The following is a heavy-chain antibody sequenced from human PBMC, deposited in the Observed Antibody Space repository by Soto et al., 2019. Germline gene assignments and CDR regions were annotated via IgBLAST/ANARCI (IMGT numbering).Heavy chain of an antibody. CDR3: AHTRITMVRGVYDY. J-gene: IGHJ4*02. V-gene: IGHV2-5*01. D-gene: IGHD3-10*01. CDR2: IYWNDDK. Sequence: SGPTLVNPTQTLTLTCTFSGFSLSTSGVGVGWIRQPPGKALEWLALIYWNDDKRYSPSLKSRLTITKDTSKNQVVLTMTNMDPVDTATYYCAHTRITMVRGVYDYWGQETLVTV. CDR1: GFSLSTSGVG.